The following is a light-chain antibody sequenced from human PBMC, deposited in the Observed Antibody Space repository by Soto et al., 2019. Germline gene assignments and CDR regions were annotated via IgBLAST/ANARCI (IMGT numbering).Light chain of an antibody. J-gene: IGLJ1*01. CDR2: EVS. Sequence: QSALTQPASVSGSPGQSITISCTGTSIDVGSYNLVSWYQQHPGKAPKLMICEVSKRPSGVSNRFSGSKSGNTASLTISGLQAEDEADYYCCSYAGSSTVFGTGTKVTVL. CDR1: SIDVGSYNL. V-gene: IGLV2-23*02. CDR3: CSYAGSSTV.